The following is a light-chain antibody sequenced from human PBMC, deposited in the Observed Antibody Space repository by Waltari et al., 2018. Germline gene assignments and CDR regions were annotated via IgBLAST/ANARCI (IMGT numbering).Light chain of an antibody. CDR2: GVS. CDR1: SNAGGDNY. J-gene: IGLJ2*01. Sequence: QSALTQPRSVSGSPGQSVTIPCTVPSNAGGDNYVSWYQKHPGKATKLVIYGVSERPSGVPDRFSGSKSGKTASLTISGLQSEDEADYYCCSYEGTYTSVLFGGGTKLTVL. V-gene: IGLV2-11*01. CDR3: CSYEGTYTSVL.